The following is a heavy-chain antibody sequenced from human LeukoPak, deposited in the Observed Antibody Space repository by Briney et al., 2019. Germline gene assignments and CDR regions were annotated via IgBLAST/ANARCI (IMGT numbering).Heavy chain of an antibody. CDR2: ISSSSSYI. J-gene: IGHJ4*02. CDR3: ALAAAGTLDY. Sequence: PGGSLRLSCAASGSTFSSYSMNWVRQAPGKGLEWVSSISSSSSYIYYAHSVKGRFTISRDNAKNSLYLQMNSLRAEDTAVYYCALAAAGTLDYWGQGTLVTVSS. V-gene: IGHV3-21*01. D-gene: IGHD6-13*01. CDR1: GSTFSSYS.